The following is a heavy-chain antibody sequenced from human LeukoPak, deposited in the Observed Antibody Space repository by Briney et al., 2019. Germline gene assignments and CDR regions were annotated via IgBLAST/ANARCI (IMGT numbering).Heavy chain of an antibody. CDR3: ARGDYYYYYMDV. CDR1: GYAFTGSY. J-gene: IGHJ6*03. Sequence: GASVKVSCKASGYAFTGSYMHWVRQAPGQGLEWMGWINVNSGGTNYAQKFQGRLTMTRDTSISTAYMELSSLRSDDTAVYYCARGDYYYYYMDVWGKGTTVTVSS. CDR2: INVNSGGT. V-gene: IGHV1-2*02.